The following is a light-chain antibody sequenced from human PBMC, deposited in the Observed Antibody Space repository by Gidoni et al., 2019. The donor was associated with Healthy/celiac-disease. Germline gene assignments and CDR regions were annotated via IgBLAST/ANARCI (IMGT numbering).Light chain of an antibody. CDR1: QSVSSSY. Sequence: EIVLTQSPGTLSLSPGERATLSCRASQSVSSSYLGWYQQKPGQAPRLLIYGASSRATGIPDRFSGSGSGTDFTLTISRLEPEDFAVYYCKQYGSPSWTFGQGTKVEIK. V-gene: IGKV3-20*01. CDR2: GAS. J-gene: IGKJ1*01. CDR3: KQYGSPSWT.